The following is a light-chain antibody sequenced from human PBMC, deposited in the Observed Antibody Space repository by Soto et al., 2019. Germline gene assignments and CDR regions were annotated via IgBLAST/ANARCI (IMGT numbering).Light chain of an antibody. Sequence: EGLFTQSPYTLSLSPGERATLSCRARRSVSDNLAWYQQKTGLAPRLLIYGASTRAAGIPDRFSGSGSGTHFTITSSRLEPGDFAVYYCPHFGGTTFTFGQGTRLEIK. CDR3: PHFGGTTFT. V-gene: IGKV3-20*01. CDR1: RSVSDN. J-gene: IGKJ5*01. CDR2: GAS.